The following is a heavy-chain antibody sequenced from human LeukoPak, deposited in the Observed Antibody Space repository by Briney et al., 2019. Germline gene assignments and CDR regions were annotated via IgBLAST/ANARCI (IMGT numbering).Heavy chain of an antibody. CDR2: INHSGST. J-gene: IGHJ4*02. Sequence: SETLSLTCAVYGGSFSGYYWSWIRQPPGKGLEWIGEINHSGSTNYNPSLKSRVTISVDTSKNQFSLKLSSVTAADTAVYYCARGLGAATVGVDSSGYYLDYWGQGTLVTVSS. V-gene: IGHV4-34*01. D-gene: IGHD3-22*01. CDR3: ARGLGAATVGVDSSGYYLDY. CDR1: GGSFSGYY.